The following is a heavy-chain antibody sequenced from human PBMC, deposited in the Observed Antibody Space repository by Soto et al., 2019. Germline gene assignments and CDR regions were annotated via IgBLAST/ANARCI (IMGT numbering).Heavy chain of an antibody. CDR2: TYYRSKWYN. CDR1: GDSVSSNSAA. Sequence: SQTLSLTCAISGDSVSSNSAAWNWIRQSPSRGLEWLGRTYYRSKWYNDYAVSVKSRITINPDTSKNQFSLQLNSVTPEDTAVYYCARDGNCSGVSCYSRPADDAIDIWGQGTMVTVSS. V-gene: IGHV6-1*01. D-gene: IGHD2-15*01. J-gene: IGHJ3*02. CDR3: ARDGNCSGVSCYSRPADDAIDI.